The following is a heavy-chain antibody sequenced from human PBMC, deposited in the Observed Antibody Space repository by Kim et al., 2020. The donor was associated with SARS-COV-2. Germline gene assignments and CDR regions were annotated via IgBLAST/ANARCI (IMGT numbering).Heavy chain of an antibody. CDR2: IWYDGSNK. CDR1: GFTFSSYG. CDR3: ARAVYNFEVEYYYGMDV. J-gene: IGHJ6*02. Sequence: GGSLRLSCAASGFTFSSYGMHWVRQAPGKGLEWVAVIWYDGSNKYYADSVKGRFTISRDNSKNTLYLQMNSLRAEDTAVYYCARAVYNFEVEYYYGMDVWGQGTTVTVSS. D-gene: IGHD1-1*01. V-gene: IGHV3-33*01.